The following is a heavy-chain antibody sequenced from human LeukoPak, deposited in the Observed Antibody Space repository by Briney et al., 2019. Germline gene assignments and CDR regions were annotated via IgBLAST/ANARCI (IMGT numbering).Heavy chain of an antibody. CDR2: ISWNSGSI. D-gene: IGHD4-23*01. CDR3: ARNTVGFDY. Sequence: GGSLRLSCAASGFTFDDYAMHWVRQAPGKGLEWVSGISWNSGSIGYADSVKGRFAISRDNPKNSLYLQMNSLRAEDTALYYCARNTVGFDYWGQGTLVTVSS. J-gene: IGHJ4*02. V-gene: IGHV3-9*01. CDR1: GFTFDDYA.